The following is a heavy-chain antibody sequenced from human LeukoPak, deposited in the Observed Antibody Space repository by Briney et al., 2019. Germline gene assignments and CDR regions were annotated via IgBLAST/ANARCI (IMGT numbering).Heavy chain of an antibody. CDR3: ARVYYDSSGYYPPVGAFDI. Sequence: PGGSLRPSCAASGFTFDDYGMSWVRQAPGKGLEWVSGINWNGGSTCYADSVKGRFTISRDNAKNSLYLQMNSLRAEDTALYYCARVYYDSSGYYPPVGAFDIWGQGTMVTVSS. V-gene: IGHV3-20*04. CDR1: GFTFDDYG. CDR2: INWNGGST. J-gene: IGHJ3*02. D-gene: IGHD3-22*01.